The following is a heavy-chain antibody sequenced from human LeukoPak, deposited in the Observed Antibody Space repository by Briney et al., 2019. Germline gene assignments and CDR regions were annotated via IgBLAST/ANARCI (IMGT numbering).Heavy chain of an antibody. Sequence: PGGSLRLSCAASGFTFSSYSMNWVRQTPGKGLEWVSSISSSSSYIYYADSVKGRFIISRDNAKNSLYLQMNSLRAEDTAVYYCARDMMATIIGFDYWGQGTLVTVSS. V-gene: IGHV3-21*01. CDR1: GFTFSSYS. CDR3: ARDMMATIIGFDY. D-gene: IGHD5-24*01. CDR2: ISSSSSYI. J-gene: IGHJ4*02.